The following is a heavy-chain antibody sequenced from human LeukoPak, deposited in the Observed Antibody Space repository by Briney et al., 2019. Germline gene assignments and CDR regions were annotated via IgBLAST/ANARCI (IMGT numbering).Heavy chain of an antibody. J-gene: IGHJ4*02. CDR3: ARYYYDNRVDY. V-gene: IGHV4-59*01. D-gene: IGHD3-22*01. CDR1: GGSISSYY. Sequence: SETLSLTCTVSGGSISSYYWSWIRQPPGKGLEWIGYIYYSGSTNYNPSLKSRVTISVDTSKNQFSLKLGSVTAADTAVYYCARYYYDNRVDYWGQGTLVTVSS. CDR2: IYYSGST.